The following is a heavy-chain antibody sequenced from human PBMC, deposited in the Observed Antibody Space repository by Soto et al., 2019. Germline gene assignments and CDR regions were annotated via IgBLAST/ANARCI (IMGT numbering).Heavy chain of an antibody. J-gene: IGHJ6*02. CDR3: ARGEGDAGAYSSGWYRTADYYGMDV. CDR2: IYYSGST. D-gene: IGHD6-19*01. CDR1: GGSISSYY. V-gene: IGHV4-59*01. Sequence: SETLSLTCTVSGGSISSYYWSWIRQPPGKGLEWIGYIYYSGSTNYNPPLKSRVTISVDTSKNQFSLKLSSVTAADTAVYYCARGEGDAGAYSSGWYRTADYYGMDVWGQGTTVTVSS.